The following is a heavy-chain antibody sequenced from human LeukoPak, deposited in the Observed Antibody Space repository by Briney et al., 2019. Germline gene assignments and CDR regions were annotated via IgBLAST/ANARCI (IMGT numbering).Heavy chain of an antibody. CDR2: ISYDGSNK. CDR3: ARDIVVVPAADNWFDP. V-gene: IGHV3-30-3*01. J-gene: IGHJ5*02. CDR1: GFTFSSYA. D-gene: IGHD2-2*01. Sequence: GRSLRLSCAASGFTFSSYAMHWVRQAPGKGLEWVAVISYDGSNKYYADSVKGRFTISRDNSKITLYLQMNSLRAEDTAVYYCARDIVVVPAADNWFDPWGQGTLVTVSS.